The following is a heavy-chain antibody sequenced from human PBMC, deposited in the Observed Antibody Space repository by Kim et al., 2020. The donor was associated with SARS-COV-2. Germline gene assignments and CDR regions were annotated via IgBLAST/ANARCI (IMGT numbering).Heavy chain of an antibody. Sequence: GGSLRLSCAASGFTFSSYWMSWVRQAPGKGLEWVANIKQDGSEKYYVDSVKGRFTISRDNAKNSLYLQMNSLRAEDTAVYYCARGLRVKFDWFVLQHWYFDLWGRGTLVTVSS. V-gene: IGHV3-7*03. CDR1: GFTFSSYW. D-gene: IGHD3-9*01. CDR2: IKQDGSEK. CDR3: ARGLRVKFDWFVLQHWYFDL. J-gene: IGHJ2*01.